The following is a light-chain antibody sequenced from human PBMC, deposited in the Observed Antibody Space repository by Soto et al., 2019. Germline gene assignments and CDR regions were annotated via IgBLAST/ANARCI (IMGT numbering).Light chain of an antibody. CDR3: QQRDIWPWT. V-gene: IGKV3-11*01. CDR2: DAS. J-gene: IGKJ1*01. Sequence: SVLTTPSDTLNLCPAPRATLSCWASQSVNRYLVWYQQKPGQAPRLLMYDASKRATGIPARFSGSGSGTDFTLTISSLEPEDFAVYYCQQRDIWPWTFCQGTKVDIK. CDR1: QSVNRY.